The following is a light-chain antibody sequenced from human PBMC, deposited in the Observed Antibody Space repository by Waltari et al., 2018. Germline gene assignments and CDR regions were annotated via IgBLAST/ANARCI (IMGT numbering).Light chain of an antibody. J-gene: IGLJ3*02. Sequence: QSVLTQPPSVSAAPGQKVTISCSGSSSNIDHNDVSWYQQLPGTAPKLLSYEQNKRPSGSPDRTSASKSGTSAMLGIAGLQTGDEADYYCGTWDDSLRGGLFGGGTKLTVL. CDR1: SSNIDHND. CDR2: EQN. V-gene: IGLV1-51*01. CDR3: GTWDDSLRGGL.